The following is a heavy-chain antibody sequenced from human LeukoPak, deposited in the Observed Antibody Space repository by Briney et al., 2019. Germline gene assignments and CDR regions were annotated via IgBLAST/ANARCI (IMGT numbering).Heavy chain of an antibody. V-gene: IGHV4-59*01. CDR3: ARDGLSSGDAFDI. CDR2: IYYSGST. D-gene: IGHD3-22*01. J-gene: IGHJ3*02. CDR1: GRSISSYY. Sequence: SETLSLTCTVAGRSISSYYWSLIRQPPGKGLEWIGYIYYSGSTNHNPSLKSRVTISVDTSKNQFSLKLSSVTAADTAVYYCARDGLSSGDAFDIWGQGTMVTVSS.